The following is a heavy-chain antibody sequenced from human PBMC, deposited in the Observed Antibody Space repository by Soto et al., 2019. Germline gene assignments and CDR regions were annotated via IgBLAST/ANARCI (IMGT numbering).Heavy chain of an antibody. V-gene: IGHV4-39*01. CDR3: ARQGSDYGDYIDY. CDR1: GGSISSSSYY. J-gene: IGHJ4*02. CDR2: IYYSGST. Sequence: QLQLQESGPGLVKPSETLSLTCTVSGGSISSSSYYWGWIRQPPGKGLEWIGSIYYSGSTYYNPSLKSRVTISVDTSKNQCSLKLSSVTAADTAVYYCARQGSDYGDYIDYWGQGTLVTVSS. D-gene: IGHD4-17*01.